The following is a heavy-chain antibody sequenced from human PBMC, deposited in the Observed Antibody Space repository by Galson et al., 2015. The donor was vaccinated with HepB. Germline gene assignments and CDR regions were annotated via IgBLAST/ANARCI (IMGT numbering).Heavy chain of an antibody. V-gene: IGHV3-23*01. CDR2: ISGSGGST. CDR1: GFTFSSYA. J-gene: IGHJ4*02. CDR3: AKEFYGLQITMVRGVIIRGGANFDY. Sequence: SLRLSCAASGFTFSSYAMSWVRQAPGKGLEWVPAISGSGGSTYYADSVKGRFTISRDNSKNTLYLQMNSLRAEDTAVYYCAKEFYGLQITMVRGVIIRGGANFDYWGQGTLVTVSS. D-gene: IGHD3-10*01.